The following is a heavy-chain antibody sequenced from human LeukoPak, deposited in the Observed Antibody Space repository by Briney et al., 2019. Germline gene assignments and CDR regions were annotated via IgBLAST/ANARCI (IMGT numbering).Heavy chain of an antibody. J-gene: IGHJ4*02. V-gene: IGHV3-11*01. CDR2: ISSIGSTI. CDR1: GFTFSNYS. Sequence: GGSLRLSCAASGFTFSNYSMHWIRQAPGKGLEWVSYISSIGSTIYYADSVKGRLTVSRDNAKNSLYLQMNSLRAEDTAVYYCASGLRGVGRGPSGYWGQGTLVTVSS. D-gene: IGHD3-10*01. CDR3: ASGLRGVGRGPSGY.